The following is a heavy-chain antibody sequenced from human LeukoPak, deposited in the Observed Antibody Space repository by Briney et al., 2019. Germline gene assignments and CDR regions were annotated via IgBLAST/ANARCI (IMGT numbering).Heavy chain of an antibody. V-gene: IGHV3-74*01. Sequence: VLPVGSLRLSCAASGFTLRSYWMHWVRQAPAKGLVWVSRFNSDRSSTIYADSLKGRFPISRDNAKNTLYLQMNSLRAEDTAVYYCARNGYGDYEGYYFDYWGQGTLVTVSS. D-gene: IGHD4-17*01. J-gene: IGHJ4*02. CDR2: FNSDRSST. CDR3: ARNGYGDYEGYYFDY. CDR1: GFTLRSYW.